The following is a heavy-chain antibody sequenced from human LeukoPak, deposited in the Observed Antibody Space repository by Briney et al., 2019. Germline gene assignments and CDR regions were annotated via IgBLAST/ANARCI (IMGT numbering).Heavy chain of an antibody. V-gene: IGHV3-23*01. J-gene: IGHJ4*02. D-gene: IGHD1/OR15-1a*01. Sequence: GGSLRLSCAASGFTFSSCAMNWVRQAPGKGLEWVSVISGTGGSTYYADSVKGRFTISRDNSKNTLSLQMNSLRVEDTAVYYCAKGGANSWNKIDFWGQGTLVTVSS. CDR3: AKGGANSWNKIDF. CDR2: ISGTGGST. CDR1: GFTFSSCA.